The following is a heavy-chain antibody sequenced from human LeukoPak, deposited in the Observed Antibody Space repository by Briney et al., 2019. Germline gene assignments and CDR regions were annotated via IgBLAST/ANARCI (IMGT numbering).Heavy chain of an antibody. CDR2: IYYSGST. J-gene: IGHJ5*02. Sequence: SSETLSLTCTVSGGSISSYYWSWIRQPPGKGLEWIGYIYYSGSTNYNPSFKSRVTISVDTSKNQFSLKLSSVTAADTAVYYCARARRWFDPWGQGTLVTVSS. CDR1: GGSISSYY. CDR3: ARARRWFDP. V-gene: IGHV4-59*01.